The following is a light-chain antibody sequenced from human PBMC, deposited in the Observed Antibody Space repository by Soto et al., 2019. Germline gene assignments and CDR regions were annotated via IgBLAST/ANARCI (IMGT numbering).Light chain of an antibody. Sequence: NFMLTQPHSVSESPGKTVTISCTRSSGSIASNYVQWYQQRPGSAPTTVIYEDNQRPSGVPDRFSGSIDSSSNSASLTISGLKTEDDADYYGQSYDSSNHVVFGGGTKLTVL. CDR1: SGSIASNY. CDR3: QSYDSSNHVV. CDR2: EDN. J-gene: IGLJ2*01. V-gene: IGLV6-57*03.